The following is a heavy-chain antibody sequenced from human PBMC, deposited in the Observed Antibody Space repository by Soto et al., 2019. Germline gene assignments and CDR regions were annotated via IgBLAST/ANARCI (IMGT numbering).Heavy chain of an antibody. CDR2: ISYDGSNK. CDR3: AKEGGYDILTGYYKGYYYYYMDV. CDR1: GFTFSSYG. Sequence: GGSLRLSCAASGFTFSSYGMHWVRQAPGKGLEWVAVISYDGSNKYYADSVKGRFTISRDNSKNTLYLQMNSLRAEDTAVYYCAKEGGYDILTGYYKGYYYYYMDVWGKGTTVTVSS. J-gene: IGHJ6*03. D-gene: IGHD3-9*01. V-gene: IGHV3-30*18.